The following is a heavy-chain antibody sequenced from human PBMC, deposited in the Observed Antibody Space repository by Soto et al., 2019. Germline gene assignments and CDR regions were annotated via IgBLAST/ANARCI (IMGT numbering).Heavy chain of an antibody. CDR3: ARTMIKEHYGMDV. Sequence: SETLSLTCTVSGDSISSYSISVYYWSWIRQPPGKGLEWLGNISYSGSTYYNPSLKSRVTISVDTSKNQFSLKLSSVTAADTAVYYCARTMIKEHYGMDVWGQGTTVTVSS. J-gene: IGHJ6*02. V-gene: IGHV4-39*01. CDR1: GDSISSYSISVYY. CDR2: ISYSGST. D-gene: IGHD1-26*01.